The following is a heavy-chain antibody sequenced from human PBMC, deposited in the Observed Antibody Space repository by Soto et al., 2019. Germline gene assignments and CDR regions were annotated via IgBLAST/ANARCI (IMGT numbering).Heavy chain of an antibody. Sequence: GGSLRLSCAASGFTFSSYAMHWVRQAPGKGLEWVAVISYDGSNKYYADSVKGRFTISRDNSKNTLYLQMNSLRAEDTAVYYCARDVSITMIVPQYYGMDVWGQGTTVTVSS. J-gene: IGHJ6*02. CDR3: ARDVSITMIVPQYYGMDV. D-gene: IGHD3-22*01. CDR2: ISYDGSNK. V-gene: IGHV3-30-3*01. CDR1: GFTFSSYA.